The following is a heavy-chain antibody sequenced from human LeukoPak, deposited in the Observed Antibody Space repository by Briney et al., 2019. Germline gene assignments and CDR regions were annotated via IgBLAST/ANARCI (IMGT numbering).Heavy chain of an antibody. V-gene: IGHV1-46*01. CDR3: ASADSSGNGGAFDI. D-gene: IGHD3-22*01. CDR2: INPSGGST. J-gene: IGHJ3*02. Sequence: ASVKVSCTASGYTFTSYYMDWVRQGPGRGLGWVGIINPSGGSTSYAQKFQGRVTMTSDTSTSTVYMELSSLRSEDTAVYYCASADSSGNGGAFDIWGQGTMVTVSS. CDR1: GYTFTSYY.